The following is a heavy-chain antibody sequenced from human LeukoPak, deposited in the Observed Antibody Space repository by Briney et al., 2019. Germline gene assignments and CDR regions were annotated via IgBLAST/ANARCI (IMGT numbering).Heavy chain of an antibody. D-gene: IGHD5-18*01. CDR1: GGSISGGGYY. CDR3: ARVGYSYGYGMDV. Sequence: PSETLSLTCTVSGGSISGGGYYWSWIRQHPGKGLEWIGYIYYSGSTYYNPSLKSRVTISVDTSKNQFSLRLSSVTAADTAVYYCARVGYSYGYGMDVWGQGTTVTVSS. J-gene: IGHJ6*02. CDR2: IYYSGST. V-gene: IGHV4-31*03.